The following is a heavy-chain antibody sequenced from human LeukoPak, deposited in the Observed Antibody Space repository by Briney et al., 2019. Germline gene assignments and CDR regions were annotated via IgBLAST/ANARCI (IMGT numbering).Heavy chain of an antibody. CDR2: ISWDGGST. V-gene: IGHV3-43*01. CDR3: AEDRQYSSSSTSHDAFDI. CDR1: VFTFDDYT. D-gene: IGHD6-6*01. J-gene: IGHJ3*02. Sequence: GGSLRLSCASSVFTFDDYTMHWVRQAPGKGLEWVSLISWDGGSTYYADSVKGRFTISRDNSKNSLYLQMNSLRTEDTALYYCAEDRQYSSSSTSHDAFDIWGQGTMVTVSS.